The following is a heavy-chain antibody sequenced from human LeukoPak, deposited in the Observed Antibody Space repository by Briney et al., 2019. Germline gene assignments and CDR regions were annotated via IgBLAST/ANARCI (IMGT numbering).Heavy chain of an antibody. CDR2: MNPNSGNT. V-gene: IGHV1-8*03. Sequence: ASVKVSCKASGYTFTSYGISWVRQAPGKGLEWMGWMNPNSGNTGYAQKFQGRVTITRNTSISTAYMKLSSLRSEDTAVYYCARGRSGYCSSTSCHRADMDVWGKGTTVTVSS. D-gene: IGHD2-2*03. CDR1: GYTFTSYG. J-gene: IGHJ6*03. CDR3: ARGRSGYCSSTSCHRADMDV.